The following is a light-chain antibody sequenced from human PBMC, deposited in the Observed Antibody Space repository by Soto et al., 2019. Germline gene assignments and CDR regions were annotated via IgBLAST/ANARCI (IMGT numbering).Light chain of an antibody. J-gene: IGKJ1*01. Sequence: EIVWTQSPGTLSLSPGERATLSCRASQSITNNYLAWYQQKPGQAPRLLIYGASSRATGIPDRFSGSGSGTDFALTISRLEPEDFAVYYCQQYGSSPRTFGQGTKVDIK. CDR1: QSITNNY. V-gene: IGKV3-20*01. CDR2: GAS. CDR3: QQYGSSPRT.